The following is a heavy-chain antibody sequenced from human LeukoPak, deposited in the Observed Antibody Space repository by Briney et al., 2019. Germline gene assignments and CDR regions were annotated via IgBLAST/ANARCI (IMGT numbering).Heavy chain of an antibody. J-gene: IGHJ3*02. V-gene: IGHV1-69*13. CDR2: IIPIFGTA. CDR1: GGTFSSYA. D-gene: IGHD6-13*01. Sequence: GASVKVSCKASGGTFSSYAISWVRQAPGQGLEWMGGIIPIFGTANYAQKFQGRVTITADESTSTAYMELSSLRSEDTAVYYCARYVAAAGTRAFDIWGQGTMVTVSS. CDR3: ARYVAAAGTRAFDI.